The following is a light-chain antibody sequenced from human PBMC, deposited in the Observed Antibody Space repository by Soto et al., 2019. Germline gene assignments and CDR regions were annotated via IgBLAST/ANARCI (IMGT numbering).Light chain of an antibody. Sequence: ETVLTQSPATLSLSPGERATLSCRASQSVGNYVAWYQQKPGQAPSLLILGASTRATGVPARFSGSGSGTEFTLSISSLQSEDFAVYYCKQYKEWPPFTFGQGTRLEIK. CDR3: KQYKEWPPFT. J-gene: IGKJ5*01. V-gene: IGKV3-15*01. CDR1: QSVGNY. CDR2: GAS.